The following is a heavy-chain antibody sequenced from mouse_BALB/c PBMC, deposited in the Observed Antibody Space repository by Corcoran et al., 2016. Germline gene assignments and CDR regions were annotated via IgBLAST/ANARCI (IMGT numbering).Heavy chain of an antibody. CDR2: INTHSGVP. CDR3: AREGNYEAWFAY. CDR1: GYTFTTAG. V-gene: IGHV9-4*02. Sequence: QIQLVQSGPELKKPGETVRISCKASGYTFTTAGMQWVQKMPGKGLKWIGWINTHSGVPKYAEDFKGRFAFSLETSASTAYLQISNLKNEDTATYFCAREGNYEAWFAYWGQGTLVTVSA. J-gene: IGHJ3*01. D-gene: IGHD2-1*01.